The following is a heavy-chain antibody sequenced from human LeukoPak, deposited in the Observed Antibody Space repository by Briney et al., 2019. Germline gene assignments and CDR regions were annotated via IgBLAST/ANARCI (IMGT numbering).Heavy chain of an antibody. Sequence: GESLKISCETSGYRFSNYWIGWVRQTPGKSLEWMGVVNPDDSDIRYSPTFQGQVTISVDKSISTAYLQWTSLKASDTGIYYCARHGLSGSGNYFRWPKPFTYYGVDVWGKGTTVIVSS. D-gene: IGHD3-10*01. V-gene: IGHV5-51*01. CDR1: GYRFSNYW. J-gene: IGHJ6*04. CDR2: VNPDDSDI. CDR3: ARHGLSGSGNYFRWPKPFTYYGVDV.